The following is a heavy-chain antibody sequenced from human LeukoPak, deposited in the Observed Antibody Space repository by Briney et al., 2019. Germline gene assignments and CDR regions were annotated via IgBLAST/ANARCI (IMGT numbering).Heavy chain of an antibody. CDR1: GGSISSTNW. CDR2: IYHSGST. Sequence: PSETLSLTCAVSGGSISSTNWWSWVRQPPGKGLEWIGEIYHSGSTNYNPSLKSRVTISVDKSKNQFSLKLSSVTAADTAVYYCARDRPYYYDTSLYYYYGMDVWGQGTTVTVSS. V-gene: IGHV4-4*02. CDR3: ARDRPYYYDTSLYYYYGMDV. D-gene: IGHD3-22*01. J-gene: IGHJ6*02.